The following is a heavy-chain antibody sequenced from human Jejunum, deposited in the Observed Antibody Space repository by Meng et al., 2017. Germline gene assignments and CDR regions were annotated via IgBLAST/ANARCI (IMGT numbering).Heavy chain of an antibody. Sequence: ASVKVSCKASGYTFTSFGTGWVRQAPGQGLQWMGWISNYNGNTVYEEKFQGRVTLTKDTSPTTVYMELRGLTSNDTGVYYCARSSSGLAPSDYWGQGTLVTVSS. V-gene: IGHV1-18*01. CDR3: ARSSSGLAPSDY. CDR1: GYTFTSFG. J-gene: IGHJ4*02. D-gene: IGHD3-22*01. CDR2: ISNYNGNT.